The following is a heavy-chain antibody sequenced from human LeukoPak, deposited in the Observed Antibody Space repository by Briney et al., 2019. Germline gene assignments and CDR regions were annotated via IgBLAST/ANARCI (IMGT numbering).Heavy chain of an antibody. Sequence: SQTLSLTCAVSGGSISSGGYSWSWIRQPPGKGLEWIGYIYHSGSTYYNPSLKSRVTISVDRSKNQFSLKLSSVTAADTAVYYCASNYYGSGEVDAFDIWGQGTMVTVSS. J-gene: IGHJ3*02. CDR1: GGSISSGGYS. CDR3: ASNYYGSGEVDAFDI. CDR2: IYHSGST. V-gene: IGHV4-30-2*01. D-gene: IGHD3-10*01.